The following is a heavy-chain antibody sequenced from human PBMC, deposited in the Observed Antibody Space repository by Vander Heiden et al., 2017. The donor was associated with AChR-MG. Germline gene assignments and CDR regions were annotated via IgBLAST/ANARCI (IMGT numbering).Heavy chain of an antibody. J-gene: IGHJ3*02. CDR2: INPNGGGT. V-gene: IGHV1-2*06. CDR3: ARGDGFDI. CDR1: GYSLSTHY. Sequence: QVQLVQSGAEVRKPGASVKVSCKASGYSLSTHYLHWLRQAPGQGLEWMGRINPNGGGTMYAQKFQGRVTMTRDTSISTGYMELSRLKYDDTAVFYCARGDGFDIWGQGTMVTVSS. D-gene: IGHD3-16*01.